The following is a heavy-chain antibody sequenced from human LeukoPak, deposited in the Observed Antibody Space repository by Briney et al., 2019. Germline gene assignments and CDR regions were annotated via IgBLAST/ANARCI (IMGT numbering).Heavy chain of an antibody. Sequence: PGGSLRLSCTASGFTFSSYAMSWVRQAPGKRPEWVSYISSTGRSVYYADSVKGRFTISRDNANNSLFLQMNSLKAEDTGLYYCARDLRSSSGSLDYWGQGTPVTVSS. CDR3: ARDLRSSSGSLDY. V-gene: IGHV3-21*01. CDR1: GFTFSSYA. J-gene: IGHJ4*02. D-gene: IGHD6-19*01. CDR2: ISSTGRSV.